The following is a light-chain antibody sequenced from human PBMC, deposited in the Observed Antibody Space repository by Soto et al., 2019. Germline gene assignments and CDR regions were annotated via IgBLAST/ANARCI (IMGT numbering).Light chain of an antibody. CDR2: DDD. J-gene: IGLJ2*01. V-gene: IGLV3-21*02. CDR1: NIWSKS. CDR3: QVWDSDTDHVV. Sequence: SYELTQPPSVSVAPGQTASFTCGGHNIWSKSVHWYQQKPGQAPILVIYDDDDRPSGIPGRFCGSNSGSAATLTISRVEAGDEADYYCQVWDSDTDHVVFGGGTQLTVL.